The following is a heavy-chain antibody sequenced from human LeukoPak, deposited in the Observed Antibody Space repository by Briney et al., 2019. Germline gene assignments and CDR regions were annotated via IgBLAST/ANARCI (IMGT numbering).Heavy chain of an antibody. V-gene: IGHV4-59*08. D-gene: IGHD2-8*01. J-gene: IGHJ4*02. CDR1: GGSISCYY. Sequence: SETLSLTCTVSGGSISCYYWSWIRQPPGKGLEWIGYIFHTGSANYNPSLKSRVTMSVDTSKNQFSLRLSSVTAADTAVYYCVRQPYTSGAYYFDYWGQGTLVTVSS. CDR2: IFHTGSA. CDR3: VRQPYTSGAYYFDY.